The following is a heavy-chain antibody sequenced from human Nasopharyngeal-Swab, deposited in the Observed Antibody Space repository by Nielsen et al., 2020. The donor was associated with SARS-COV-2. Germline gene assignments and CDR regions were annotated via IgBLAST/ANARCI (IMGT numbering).Heavy chain of an antibody. CDR3: ALTRGGYDPFYWYFDL. D-gene: IGHD5-12*01. V-gene: IGHV4-61*02. CDR1: GGSINSDSHY. J-gene: IGHJ2*01. CDR2: IYARGST. Sequence: LRLSCTVSGGSINSDSHYWGWIRQPAGKGLEWIGRIYARGSTNYNPPLKSRVTISVDTSKNQFSLKLSSVTAADTAVYYCALTRGGYDPFYWYFDLWGRGTLVTVSS.